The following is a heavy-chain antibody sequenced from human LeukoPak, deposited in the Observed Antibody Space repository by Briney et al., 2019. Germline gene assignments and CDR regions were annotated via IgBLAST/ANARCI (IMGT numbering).Heavy chain of an antibody. CDR3: ATDIAAAGSLDY. Sequence: ASVKVSCKVSGYTLTELSMHWVRQAPGKGLEWMGGFDPEDGETIYAQKFQGRVTMTEDTSTDAAYMELSSLRSEDTAVYYCATDIAAAGSLDYWGREPWSPSPQ. J-gene: IGHJ4*02. D-gene: IGHD6-13*01. V-gene: IGHV1-24*01. CDR1: GYTLTELS. CDR2: FDPEDGET.